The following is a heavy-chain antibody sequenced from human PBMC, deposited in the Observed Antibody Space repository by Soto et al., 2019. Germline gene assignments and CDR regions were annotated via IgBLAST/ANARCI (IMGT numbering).Heavy chain of an antibody. CDR3: VRDGDLWRDDRPKWRFTGFAD. J-gene: IGHJ4*02. D-gene: IGHD3-3*01. Sequence: TSALVSCTASGYPFTNYFKYWVRQAPEQGLAWMARINPNTGGTDSAQKFQDGVTVTRDSSTSTAYMDLSGLRSDDTAVYYCVRDGDLWRDDRPKWRFTGFADCGKGSWVTLA. CDR2: INPNTGGT. CDR1: GYPFTNYF. V-gene: IGHV1-2*06.